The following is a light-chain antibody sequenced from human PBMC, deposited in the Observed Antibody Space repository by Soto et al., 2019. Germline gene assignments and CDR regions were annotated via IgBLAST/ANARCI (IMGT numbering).Light chain of an antibody. CDR1: QSVSSSY. V-gene: IGKV3-20*01. Sequence: EIVLTQSPGTLSLSPGERATLSCRASQSVSSSYLAWYQQKSGQAPRLLIYGASSRATGIPDRFSGSGSGTDFTLTISRLEPEDFAVYYCQQYDNSPGTFGQGTNVDIK. CDR2: GAS. CDR3: QQYDNSPGT. J-gene: IGKJ1*01.